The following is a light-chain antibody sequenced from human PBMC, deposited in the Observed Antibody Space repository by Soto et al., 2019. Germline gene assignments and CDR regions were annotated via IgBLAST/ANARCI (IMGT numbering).Light chain of an antibody. Sequence: EIVLTQSPGTLSLSPGERATLSCRASQSVSSSYLAWYQQKPGQAPRLLIYGASSRATGIPDRFSGSGSGTEFTLTNSRLEPEDFAVYYCQHYGSSSYTFGQGTKLEIK. CDR2: GAS. CDR1: QSVSSSY. J-gene: IGKJ2*01. CDR3: QHYGSSSYT. V-gene: IGKV3-20*01.